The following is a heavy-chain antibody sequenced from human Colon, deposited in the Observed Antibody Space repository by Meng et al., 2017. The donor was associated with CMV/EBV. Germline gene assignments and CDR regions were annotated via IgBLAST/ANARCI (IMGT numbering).Heavy chain of an antibody. CDR1: GFTFSSYW. D-gene: IGHD2-15*01. Sequence: ESLKISCAASGFTFSSYWMHWVRQAPGKGLVWVSRINSDGSSTSYADSVKGRFTISRDNSKNTLYLQMNSLKTEDTAVYYCARERQVAAFDYWGQGTLVTVSS. V-gene: IGHV3-74*01. J-gene: IGHJ4*02. CDR2: INSDGSST. CDR3: ARERQVAAFDY.